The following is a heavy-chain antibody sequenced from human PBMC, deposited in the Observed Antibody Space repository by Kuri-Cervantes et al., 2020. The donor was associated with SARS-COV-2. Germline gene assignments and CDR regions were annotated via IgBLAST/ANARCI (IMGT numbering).Heavy chain of an antibody. D-gene: IGHD3-10*01. CDR1: GFTFSSYG. J-gene: IGHJ6*02. CDR2: IKQDGSEK. CDR3: ARFGSGSPNYYYYYGMEV. V-gene: IGHV3-7*03. Sequence: GGSLRLSCAASGFTFSSYGMHWVRQAPGKGLEWVANIKQDGSEKYYVDSVKGRFTISRDNAKNSLYLQMNSLRAEDTAVYYCARFGSGSPNYYYYYGMEVWGPGTTVTVSS.